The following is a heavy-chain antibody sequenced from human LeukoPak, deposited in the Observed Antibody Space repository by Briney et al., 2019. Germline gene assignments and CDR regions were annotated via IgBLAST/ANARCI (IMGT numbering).Heavy chain of an antibody. CDR3: ARTAMSFGYQLLPFDY. CDR1: GGSISSSSYY. J-gene: IGHJ4*02. Sequence: PSETLSLTCTVSGGSISSSSYYWGWIRQPPGKGLEWIGSIYYSGSTYYNPSLKSRVTISVDTSKNQFSLKLSSVTAADTAVYYCARTAMSFGYQLLPFDYWGQGTLVTVSS. V-gene: IGHV4-39*01. D-gene: IGHD2-2*01. CDR2: IYYSGST.